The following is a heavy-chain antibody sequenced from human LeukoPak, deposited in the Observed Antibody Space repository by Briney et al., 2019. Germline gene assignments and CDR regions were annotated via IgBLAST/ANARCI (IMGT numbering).Heavy chain of an antibody. CDR2: TYYGGST. Sequence: SETLSLTCTVSGGSISSSSYFWGWTRQPPGKGLEWIGSTYYGGSTSYNPSLKSRVTVSVDTSKNQFSLKLSSVTAADTAVYYCARLSIFSSNWYYFDYWGQGALVTASS. J-gene: IGHJ4*02. V-gene: IGHV4-39*01. D-gene: IGHD6-13*01. CDR3: ARLSIFSSNWYYFDY. CDR1: GGSISSSSYF.